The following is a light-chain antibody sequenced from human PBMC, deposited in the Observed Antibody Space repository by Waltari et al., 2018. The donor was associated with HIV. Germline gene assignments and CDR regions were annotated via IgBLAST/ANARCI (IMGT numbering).Light chain of an antibody. CDR2: GNI. V-gene: IGLV1-40*01. CDR3: QSYDSSLSAWV. J-gene: IGLJ3*02. Sequence: QPVLTQPPSVSGAPGLGVTVSCPGSGPNIGAGYDSHWYQQLPGTAPKLLIYGNINRPSGVPDRFSASKSGTSASLAITGLQPEDEADYYCQSYDSSLSAWVFGGGTKLTVL. CDR1: GPNIGAGYD.